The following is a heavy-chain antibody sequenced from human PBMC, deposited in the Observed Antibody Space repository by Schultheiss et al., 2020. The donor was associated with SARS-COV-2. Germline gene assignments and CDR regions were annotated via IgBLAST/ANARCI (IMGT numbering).Heavy chain of an antibody. CDR1: GFTFSSYA. J-gene: IGHJ6*04. CDR2: IYSGGST. CDR3: AKDNDPDV. Sequence: GGSLRLSCAASGFTFSSYAMSWVRQAPGKGLEWVSVIYSGGSTYYADSVKGRFTISRDNSKNTLYLQMNSLRAEDTAVYYCAKDNDPDVWGKGTTVTVSS. D-gene: IGHD1-1*01. V-gene: IGHV3-66*01.